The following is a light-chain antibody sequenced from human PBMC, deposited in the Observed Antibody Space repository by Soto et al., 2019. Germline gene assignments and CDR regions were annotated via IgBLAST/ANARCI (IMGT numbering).Light chain of an antibody. J-gene: IGKJ3*01. CDR2: DAS. CDR3: QQFGTSPGT. Sequence: EIVLTQSPGTLSLSPGERATLSCRASQSVTSNSLAWYQHKLGQAPRLLFYDASSRATGIPDRFSGSGSGTDFTLTISRLEPEDFAVYFCQQFGTSPGTFGPGTKVDIK. V-gene: IGKV3-20*01. CDR1: QSVTSNS.